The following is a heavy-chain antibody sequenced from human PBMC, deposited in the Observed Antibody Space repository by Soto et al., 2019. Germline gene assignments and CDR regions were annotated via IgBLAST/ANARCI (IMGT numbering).Heavy chain of an antibody. CDR2: IYYSGST. CDR3: ARAGYSTLLAAFDI. CDR1: GGSICSYY. V-gene: IGHV4-59*01. D-gene: IGHD6-13*01. J-gene: IGHJ3*02. Sequence: SETLSLTCTVSGGSICSYYWSWIRQPPGKGLEWIGYIYYSGSTNYNPSLKSRVTISVDTSKNQFSLKLSSVTAADTAVYYCARAGYSTLLAAFDIWGQGTMVTVSS.